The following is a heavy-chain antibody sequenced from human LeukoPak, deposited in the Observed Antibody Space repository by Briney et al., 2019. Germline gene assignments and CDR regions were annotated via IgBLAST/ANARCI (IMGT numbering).Heavy chain of an antibody. D-gene: IGHD6-19*01. CDR1: GGSLSSSSYY. J-gene: IGHJ3*02. V-gene: IGHV4-39*01. CDR3: AGVLGYSSGWYLGGHDAFDI. Sequence: SETLSLTCTVSGGSLSSSSYYWGWIRQPPGKGLEWIGSIYYSGSTYYNPSLKSRVTISVDTSKNQFSLKLSSVTAADTAVYYCAGVLGYSSGWYLGGHDAFDIWGQGTMVTVSS. CDR2: IYYSGST.